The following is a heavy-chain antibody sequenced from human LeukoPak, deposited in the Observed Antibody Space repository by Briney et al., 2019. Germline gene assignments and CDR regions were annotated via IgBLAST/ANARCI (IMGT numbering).Heavy chain of an antibody. CDR2: IKHDGTEK. D-gene: IGHD2-2*03. CDR3: ATFVGIVSGTYTVPGGLLV. J-gene: IGHJ6*04. Sequence: GGSLRLSCVASEFSPTNFWMTWDRRAPGRGLEWVANIKHDGTEKFYVDSVKGRFTISRDNAKNSLYLQMNSLRAEDTAVYYCATFVGIVSGTYTVPGGLLVWGKGTTVTVSS. CDR1: EFSPTNFW. V-gene: IGHV3-7*01.